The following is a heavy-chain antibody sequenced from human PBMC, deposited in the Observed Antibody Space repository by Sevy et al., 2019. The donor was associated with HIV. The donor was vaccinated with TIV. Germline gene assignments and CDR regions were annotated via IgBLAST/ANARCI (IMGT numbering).Heavy chain of an antibody. V-gene: IGHV3-33*01. CDR1: GFTFSSYG. Sequence: GGSLRLSCAASGFTFSSYGMHWVRQAPGKGLEWVAVIWYDGSKKYYADSVKGRFTISRDNSKNTLYLQMNSLRAEDTAVYYCARSGNYYDSSAAVDYWGQGTLVTVSS. J-gene: IGHJ4*02. CDR3: ARSGNYYDSSAAVDY. D-gene: IGHD3-22*01. CDR2: IWYDGSKK.